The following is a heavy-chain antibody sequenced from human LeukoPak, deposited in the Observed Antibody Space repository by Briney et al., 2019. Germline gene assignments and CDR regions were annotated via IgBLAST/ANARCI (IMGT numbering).Heavy chain of an antibody. Sequence: SETLPLTCAVSGGSISSSNWWSWVRQPPGKGLEWIGEIYHSGSTNYNPSLKSRVTISVDKSKNQFSLKLSSVTAADTAVYYCARGTTVTSFDYYYYYMDVWGKGTTVTVSS. CDR3: ARGTTVTSFDYYYYYMDV. CDR1: GGSISSSNW. V-gene: IGHV4-4*02. J-gene: IGHJ6*03. D-gene: IGHD4-17*01. CDR2: IYHSGST.